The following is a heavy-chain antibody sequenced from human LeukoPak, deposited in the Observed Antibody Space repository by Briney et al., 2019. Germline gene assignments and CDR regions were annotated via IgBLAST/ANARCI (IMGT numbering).Heavy chain of an antibody. CDR2: ISYDGSNK. V-gene: IGHV3-30*04. J-gene: IGHJ4*02. Sequence: GGSLRLSCAAPGFTFSSYAMHWVRQAPGKGLEWVAVISYDGSNKYYADSVKGRFTISRDNSKNTLYLQMNSLRAEDTAVYYCARDPVAVAGTAPSYFDYWGQGTLVTVSS. D-gene: IGHD6-19*01. CDR1: GFTFSSYA. CDR3: ARDPVAVAGTAPSYFDY.